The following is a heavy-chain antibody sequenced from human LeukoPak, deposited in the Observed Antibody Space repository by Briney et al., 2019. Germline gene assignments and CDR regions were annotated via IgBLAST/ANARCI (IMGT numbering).Heavy chain of an antibody. CDR1: GGSISSYY. J-gene: IGHJ5*02. D-gene: IGHD6-6*01. CDR2: IYYSGST. CDR3: ARVSIAARRFTWFDR. Sequence: PSETLSLTCTVSGGSISSYYWSWLRQPPGKGLEWIGYIYYSGSTNYNPSLKSRVTISVDTSKNQFSLKLSSVTAADTAVYYCARVSIAARRFTWFDRWGQGTLVTVSS. V-gene: IGHV4-59*01.